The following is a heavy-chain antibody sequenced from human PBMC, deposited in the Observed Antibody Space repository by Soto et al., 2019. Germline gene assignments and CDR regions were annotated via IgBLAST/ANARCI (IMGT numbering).Heavy chain of an antibody. D-gene: IGHD4-17*01. Sequence: QVHLVQSGAEVRKPWASVKVSCKASGYTFSSYVIHWVRQAPGQRLEWMGWINAGNGNTKYSQKFQGRVTITRDTSASTAYMEMSSLRSEDTAVYYCAREDHGDYYWYFDLWGRGTLVTVSS. CDR3: AREDHGDYYWYFDL. CDR2: INAGNGNT. V-gene: IGHV1-3*01. CDR1: GYTFSSYV. J-gene: IGHJ2*01.